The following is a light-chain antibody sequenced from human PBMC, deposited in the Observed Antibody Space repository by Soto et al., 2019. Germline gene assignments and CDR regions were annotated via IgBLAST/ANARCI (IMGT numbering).Light chain of an antibody. CDR2: EVS. CDR1: SSDVGGYNY. J-gene: IGLJ1*01. CDR3: SSYAGSYNFAL. Sequence: QSVLTQPPSASGSPGQSVTISCTGTSSDVGGYNYVSWYQQHPGKAPKLMIYEVSKRPSGVPDRFSGSKSGNTASLTVSGLQAEDEAYYYCSSYAGSYNFALLGTGPK. V-gene: IGLV2-8*01.